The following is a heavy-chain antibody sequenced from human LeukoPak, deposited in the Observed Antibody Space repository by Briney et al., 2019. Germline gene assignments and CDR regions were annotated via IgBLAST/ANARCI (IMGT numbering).Heavy chain of an antibody. CDR2: INPNSGGT. CDR1: GYAFTGYY. Sequence: GASLKVSCKPSGYAFTGYYIHWVRQAPGHGLEWMGWINPNSGGTKYAQKFQGRVTMTRDTSISTAYMELSRLRSDDTAVYYCARARYDSSGYYSFSDYWGQGTPVTVSS. V-gene: IGHV1-2*02. CDR3: ARARYDSSGYYSFSDY. D-gene: IGHD3-22*01. J-gene: IGHJ4*02.